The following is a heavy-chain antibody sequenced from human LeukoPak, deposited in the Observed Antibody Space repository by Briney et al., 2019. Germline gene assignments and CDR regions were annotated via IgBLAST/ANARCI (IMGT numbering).Heavy chain of an antibody. CDR1: GGSISSYY. J-gene: IGHJ2*01. CDR3: ARYWGVQLWPHWYFDL. V-gene: IGHV4-59*01. CDR2: IYYSGST. D-gene: IGHD5-18*01. Sequence: SEILSLTCTVSGGSISSYYWSWFRQTPGKGPEWIGYIYYSGSTKYNPSLKSRVTISVDRSKNQFSLKLNSVTAADTAVYYCARYWGVQLWPHWYFDLWGRGSLVTVSS.